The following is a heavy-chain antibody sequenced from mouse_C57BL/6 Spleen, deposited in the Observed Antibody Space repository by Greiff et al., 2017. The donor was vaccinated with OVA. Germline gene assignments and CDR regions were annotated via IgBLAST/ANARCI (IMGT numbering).Heavy chain of an antibody. Sequence: EVKLMESGGGLVKPGGSLKLSCAASGFTFSSYAMSWVRQTPEKRLEWVATISDGGSYTYYPDNVKGRFTISRDNAKNNLYLQMSHLKSEDTAMYYCARDYYGSSSGYAMDYWGQGTSVTVSS. CDR2: ISDGGSYT. V-gene: IGHV5-4*01. D-gene: IGHD1-1*01. CDR1: GFTFSSYA. CDR3: ARDYYGSSSGYAMDY. J-gene: IGHJ4*01.